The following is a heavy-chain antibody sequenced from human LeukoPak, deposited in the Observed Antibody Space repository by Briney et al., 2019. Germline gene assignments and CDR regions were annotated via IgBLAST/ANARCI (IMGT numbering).Heavy chain of an antibody. CDR2: ISGSGHST. CDR3: ARGGYNHAFDI. CDR1: GFTFTGYA. J-gene: IGHJ3*02. D-gene: IGHD5-24*01. Sequence: GGSLRLSCAASGFTFTGYAMSWVRQAPGKGLEWVSAISGSGHSTDYADSVKGRFTISRDNSKNTVYLQMNNLRAEDTAVYYCARGGYNHAFDIWGQGTMVTVSS. V-gene: IGHV3-23*01.